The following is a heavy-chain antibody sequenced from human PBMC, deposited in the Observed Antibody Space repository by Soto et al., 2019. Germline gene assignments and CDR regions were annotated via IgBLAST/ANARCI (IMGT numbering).Heavy chain of an antibody. J-gene: IGHJ6*02. D-gene: IGHD3-10*01. CDR2: ISYDGSNK. V-gene: IGHV3-30-3*01. Sequence: GGSLRLSCAASGFTFSSYAMHWVRQAPGKGLEWVAVISYDGSNKYYADSVKGRFTISRDNSKNTLYLQMNSLRAEDTAVYYCARVSYYGSGTSNHYYYYYGMDVCGPGTMVTVS. CDR1: GFTFSSYA. CDR3: ARVSYYGSGTSNHYYYYYGMDV.